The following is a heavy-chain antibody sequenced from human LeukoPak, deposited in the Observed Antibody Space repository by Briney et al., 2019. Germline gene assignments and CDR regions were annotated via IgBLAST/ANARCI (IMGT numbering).Heavy chain of an antibody. CDR1: GFTFSSYA. CDR3: ATAPDPYYYDSSGYYYDYFDY. Sequence: GGSLRLSCAAFGFTFSSYAMSWVRQAPGKGLEWVSAISGSGGSTYYADSVKGRFTISRDNSKNTLYLQMNRLRAEDTAVYYCATAPDPYYYDSSGYYYDYFDYWGQGTLVTVSS. CDR2: ISGSGGST. D-gene: IGHD3-22*01. J-gene: IGHJ4*02. V-gene: IGHV3-23*01.